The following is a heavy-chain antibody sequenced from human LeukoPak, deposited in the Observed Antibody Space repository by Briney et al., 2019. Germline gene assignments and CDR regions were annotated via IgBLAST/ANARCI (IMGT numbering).Heavy chain of an antibody. CDR1: GYSLTNYY. CDR2: INPSGGST. D-gene: IGHD5-12*01. CDR3: ARGAPTTRIGAGRFDY. V-gene: IGHV1-46*01. Sequence: ASVKVSCKAFGYSLTNYYVHWARQAPGRGLEWMGEINPSGGSTSYAQKFQGRITVTRDTYTNTVYMDLSSLRSEDTATYYCARGAPTTRIGAGRFDYWGQGSLLTVAS. J-gene: IGHJ4*02.